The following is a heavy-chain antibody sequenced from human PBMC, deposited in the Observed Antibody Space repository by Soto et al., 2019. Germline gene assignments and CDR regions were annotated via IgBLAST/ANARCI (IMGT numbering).Heavy chain of an antibody. D-gene: IGHD3-10*01. V-gene: IGHV3-21*01. CDR2: ISSSSSYI. CDR1: GFTFSSYS. CDR3: ARDPGRFGDHWFDP. Sequence: LKISCAASGFTFSSYSMNWVRQAPGKGLEWVSSISSSSSYIYYADSVKGRFTISRDNAKNSLYLQMNSLRAEDTAVYYCARDPGRFGDHWFDPWGQGTLVTVSS. J-gene: IGHJ5*02.